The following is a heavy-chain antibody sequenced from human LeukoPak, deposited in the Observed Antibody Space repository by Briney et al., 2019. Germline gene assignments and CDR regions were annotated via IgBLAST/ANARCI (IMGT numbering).Heavy chain of an antibody. Sequence: SETLSLTCTVSGYSISSGYYWGWIRQPPGKGPEWIGSIYHSGSTYYNPSLKSRATISVDTSKNQFSLKLSSVTAADTAVYYCARHRAGATSYDAFDIWGQGTMVTVSS. D-gene: IGHD1-26*01. CDR2: IYHSGST. V-gene: IGHV4-38-2*02. CDR3: ARHRAGATSYDAFDI. J-gene: IGHJ3*02. CDR1: GYSISSGYY.